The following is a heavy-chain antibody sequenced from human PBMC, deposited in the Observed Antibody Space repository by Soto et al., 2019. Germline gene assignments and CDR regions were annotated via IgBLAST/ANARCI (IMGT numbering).Heavy chain of an antibody. D-gene: IGHD3-22*01. CDR1: GFTFSSYS. J-gene: IGHJ6*02. CDR3: ARDGYDSSGSPCNYYYGMDV. CDR2: ISRSSSYI. V-gene: IGHV3-21*01. Sequence: EVQLVESGGGLVKPGGSLRLSCAASGFTFSSYSMNWVRQAPGKGLEWVSSISRSSSYIDYADSVKGRFTISRDNAKNTLYLQMNSLRAEDTAVYYGARDGYDSSGSPCNYYYGMDVWGQGTTVTVSS.